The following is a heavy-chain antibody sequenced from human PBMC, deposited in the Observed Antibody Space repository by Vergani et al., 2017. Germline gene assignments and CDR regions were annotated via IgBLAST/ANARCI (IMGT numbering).Heavy chain of an antibody. CDR1: GFTFSSYA. Sequence: EVQLLESGGGLVQPGGSLRLSCAASGFTFSSYAMSWVRQAPGKGLEWVSAISRSGGSTYYADSVKGRFTISRDNSNNTLYLQMNSLRAEDTAVYYCAREGSSGGTFSGLLLSNMDVWGKGTTVTVSS. CDR3: AREGSSGGTFSGLLLSNMDV. V-gene: IGHV3-23*01. CDR2: ISRSGGST. J-gene: IGHJ6*03. D-gene: IGHD2-15*01.